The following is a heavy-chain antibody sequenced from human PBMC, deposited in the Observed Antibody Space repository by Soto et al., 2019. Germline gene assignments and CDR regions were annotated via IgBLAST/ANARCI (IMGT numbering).Heavy chain of an antibody. CDR3: ARDGKGQPGQTDYYYYYGMDV. Sequence: GGSLRLSCEASGFTFSSYGMHWVRQAPGKGLEWVAVIWYDGSNKYYADSVKGRFTISRDNSKNTLYLQMNSLRAEDTAVYYCARDGKGQPGQTDYYYYYGMDVWGQGTTVTVSS. J-gene: IGHJ6*02. CDR2: IWYDGSNK. D-gene: IGHD1-26*01. V-gene: IGHV3-33*08. CDR1: GFTFSSYG.